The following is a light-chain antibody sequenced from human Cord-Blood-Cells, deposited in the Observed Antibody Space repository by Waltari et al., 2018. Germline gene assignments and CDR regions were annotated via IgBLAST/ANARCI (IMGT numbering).Light chain of an antibody. Sequence: DIQLTQSPSSLSASVGDRVTITCQASQDLSNYLNWYQQKPGKAPKRLIYDASNLETGGPSRFSGSGSGTDFTFTISSLQPEAIATYYCQQYDNLPPYTFGQGTKLEIK. V-gene: IGKV1-33*01. CDR2: DAS. CDR3: QQYDNLPPYT. J-gene: IGKJ2*01. CDR1: QDLSNY.